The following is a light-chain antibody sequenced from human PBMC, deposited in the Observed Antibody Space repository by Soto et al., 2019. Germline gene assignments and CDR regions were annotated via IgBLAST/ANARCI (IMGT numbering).Light chain of an antibody. V-gene: IGKV3-20*01. J-gene: IGKJ1*01. CDR3: QQYGSSPWT. CDR1: QSVSSY. Sequence: EIVLTQSPATLSFSPGERATLSCRASQSVSSYLAWYQQKPGQAPRLLIYAASSRATGIPDRFSGSGSGTDFTLTISRLEPEDFAVYYCQQYGSSPWTFGQGTKVDIK. CDR2: AAS.